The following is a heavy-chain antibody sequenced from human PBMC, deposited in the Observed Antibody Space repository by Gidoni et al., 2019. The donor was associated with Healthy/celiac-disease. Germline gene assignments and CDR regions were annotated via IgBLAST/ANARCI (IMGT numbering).Heavy chain of an antibody. Sequence: QVQLVQSGAEVKKPGSSVKVSCKASGGTFSSYAISWVRQAPGQGLEWMGGIIPIFGTANYAQKFQGRVTITADESTSTAYMELSSLRSEDTAVYYCARRLGTPEADYYGMDVWGQGTTVTVSS. CDR2: IIPIFGTA. CDR1: GGTFSSYA. D-gene: IGHD3-16*01. CDR3: ARRLGTPEADYYGMDV. V-gene: IGHV1-69*01. J-gene: IGHJ6*02.